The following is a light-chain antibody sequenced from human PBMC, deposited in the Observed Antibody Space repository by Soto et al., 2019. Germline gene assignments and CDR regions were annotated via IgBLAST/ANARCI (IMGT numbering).Light chain of an antibody. Sequence: EIVLTQSPATLSLSPGERATLSCRAGQSVSSYLAWYQQKPGQAPRLLIYDASNRATGIPARFSGSGSGTDVTLTISSLEPEDFAVYYCQQRSNWPFTFGQGTRLEIK. V-gene: IGKV3-11*01. CDR2: DAS. CDR3: QQRSNWPFT. CDR1: QSVSSY. J-gene: IGKJ5*01.